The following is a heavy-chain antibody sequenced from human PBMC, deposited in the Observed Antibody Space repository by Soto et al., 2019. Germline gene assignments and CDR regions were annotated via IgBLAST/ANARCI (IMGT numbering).Heavy chain of an antibody. J-gene: IGHJ5*02. Sequence: ASVKVSCKASGYTFTSYAMHWVRQAPGQRLEWMGWINAGNGNTKYSQKFQGRVTITRDTSASTAYMELSSLRSEDTAVYYCATGNIYDYGDYHWFDPWGQGTLVTVSS. D-gene: IGHD4-17*01. CDR2: INAGNGNT. V-gene: IGHV1-3*01. CDR1: GYTFTSYA. CDR3: ATGNIYDYGDYHWFDP.